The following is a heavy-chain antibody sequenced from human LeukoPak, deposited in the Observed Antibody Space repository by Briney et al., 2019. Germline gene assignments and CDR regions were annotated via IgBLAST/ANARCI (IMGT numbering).Heavy chain of an antibody. J-gene: IGHJ5*02. CDR2: INAGNGNT. Sequence: ASVKVSCKASGYTFTSYAMHWVRQAPGQRLEWMGWINAGNGNTKYSQKFQGRVTITRDTSASTAYMELSSLRSEDTAVYYCARDRVGYSSGWSYWGFDPWGQGTLVTVSS. D-gene: IGHD6-19*01. CDR3: ARDRVGYSSGWSYWGFDP. CDR1: GYTFTSYA. V-gene: IGHV1-3*01.